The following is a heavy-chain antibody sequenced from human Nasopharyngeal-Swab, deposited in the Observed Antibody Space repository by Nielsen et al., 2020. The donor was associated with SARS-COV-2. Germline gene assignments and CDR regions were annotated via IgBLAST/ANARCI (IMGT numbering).Heavy chain of an antibody. CDR3: ARVLYSSGGWFDP. CDR1: GYTFTGYY. J-gene: IGHJ5*02. D-gene: IGHD6-19*01. V-gene: IGHV1-2*06. CDR2: INPNSGGT. Sequence: ASVKVSCKASGYTFTGYYMHWVRQAPGQGLEWMGRINPNSGGTNYAQKFQGRVTMTRDTSISTAYIELSRLRSDDTAVYYCARVLYSSGGWFDPWGQGTLVTVSS.